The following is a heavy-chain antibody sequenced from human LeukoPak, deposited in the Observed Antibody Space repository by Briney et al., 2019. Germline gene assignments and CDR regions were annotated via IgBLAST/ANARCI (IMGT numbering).Heavy chain of an antibody. CDR1: GGSISSYY. CDR3: TRNRYCTGGSCYNAFDI. V-gene: IGHV4-59*08. J-gene: IGHJ3*02. D-gene: IGHD2-15*01. CDR2: FYYTGST. Sequence: KPSETLSLTCTVSGGSISSYYWSWIRQPPGKGLEWVGYFYYTGSTNYNPSLKSRVTISVDTSKNQFSLKLSSVTAADTAVYYCTRNRYCTGGSCYNAFDIWGQGTMVTVSS.